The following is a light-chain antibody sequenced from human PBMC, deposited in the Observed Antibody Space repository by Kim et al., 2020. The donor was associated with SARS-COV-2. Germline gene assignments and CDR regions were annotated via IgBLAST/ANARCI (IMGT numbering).Light chain of an antibody. V-gene: IGLV1-44*01. CDR2: SSN. CDR1: SSNIGSNT. J-gene: IGLJ3*02. CDR3: AAWDDSLNGFWV. Sequence: RVTISCSGSSSNIGSNTVNWYQQLPGTAPKLLIYSSNQRPSGVPDRFSGSKSGTSASLAISGLQSEDEADYYCAAWDDSLNGFWVFGGGTQLTVL.